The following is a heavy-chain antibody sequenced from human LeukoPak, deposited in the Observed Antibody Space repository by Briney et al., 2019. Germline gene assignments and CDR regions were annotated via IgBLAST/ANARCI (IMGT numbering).Heavy chain of an antibody. Sequence: GGSLRLSCAASGFTFSSYAMSWVRQAPGKGLEWVANIKQDGSEKYYVDSVKGRFTISRDNAKNSLYLQMNSLRAEDTAVYYCTRELLSLHQGLDSWGQGTLVTVSS. J-gene: IGHJ5*01. V-gene: IGHV3-7*01. CDR1: GFTFSSYA. CDR2: IKQDGSEK. CDR3: TRELLSLHQGLDS. D-gene: IGHD2/OR15-2a*01.